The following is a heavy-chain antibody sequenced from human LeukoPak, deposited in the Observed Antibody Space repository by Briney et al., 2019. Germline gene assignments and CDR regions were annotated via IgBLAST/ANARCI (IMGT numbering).Heavy chain of an antibody. V-gene: IGHV3-30*03. J-gene: IGHJ3*02. CDR1: GFTFSSYG. CDR2: ISYDGSNK. D-gene: IGHD2-2*01. CDR3: ARDSKGQGYCSSTSCYAGYNAFDI. Sequence: PGGSLRLSCAASGFTFSSYGMHWVRQAPGKGLEWVAVISYDGSNKYYADSVKGRFTISRDNSKNTLYLQMNSLRAEDTAVYYCARDSKGQGYCSSTSCYAGYNAFDIWGQGTMVTVSS.